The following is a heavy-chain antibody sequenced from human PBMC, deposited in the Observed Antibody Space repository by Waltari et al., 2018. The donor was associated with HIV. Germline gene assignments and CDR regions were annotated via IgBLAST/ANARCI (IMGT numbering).Heavy chain of an antibody. CDR2: LYYRGST. V-gene: IGHV4-39*02. Sequence: QLQLQESGPGLVKPLETLSLTCTVSGGSISGGFSFWGWIRQPPGKGLQWIGNLYYRGSTYYNPSLNGRVTITEDTSKNHFSPRLTSVTAADTAIYYCVAGPDSANSYFPSGGCFWGQGSLVSVSS. CDR1: GGSISGGFSF. CDR3: VAGPDSANSYFPSGGCF. D-gene: IGHD3-16*01. J-gene: IGHJ4*02.